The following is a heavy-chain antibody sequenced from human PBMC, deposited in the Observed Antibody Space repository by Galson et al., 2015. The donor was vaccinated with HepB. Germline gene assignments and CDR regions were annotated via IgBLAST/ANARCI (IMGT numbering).Heavy chain of an antibody. Sequence: SLRLSCAASGFPFNNAWMTWVRQAPGMGLEWVGRIKSKTDGETTDYAAPVKGRFTISRDDSKNRLYLQMNSLRAEDTSVYYCARDLWDYWGQGTLVTVSS. CDR2: IKSKTDGETT. J-gene: IGHJ4*02. CDR3: ARDLWDY. V-gene: IGHV3-15*01. CDR1: GFPFNNAW.